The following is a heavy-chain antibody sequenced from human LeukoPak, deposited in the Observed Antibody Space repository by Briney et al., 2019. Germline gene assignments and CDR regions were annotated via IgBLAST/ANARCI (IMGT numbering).Heavy chain of an antibody. J-gene: IGHJ4*02. CDR2: INHSGST. CDR3: ARYRPTSLWLRSNYYFDY. Sequence: SETLSLTCAVYGGSFSGYYWSWIRQPPGKGLEWIGEINHSGSTNYNPSLKSRVTISVDTSKNQFSLKLSSVTAADTAVYYCARYRPTSLWLRSNYYFDYWGQGTLVTVSS. CDR1: GGSFSGYY. V-gene: IGHV4-34*01. D-gene: IGHD5-12*01.